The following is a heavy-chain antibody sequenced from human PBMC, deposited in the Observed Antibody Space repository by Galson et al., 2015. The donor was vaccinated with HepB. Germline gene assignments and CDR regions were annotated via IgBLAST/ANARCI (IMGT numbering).Heavy chain of an antibody. CDR3: ARNPRYYDSSGYRRDYYGMDV. CDR1: GGTFSSYA. V-gene: IGHV1-69*06. J-gene: IGHJ6*02. CDR2: IIPIFGTA. D-gene: IGHD3-22*01. Sequence: SVKVSCKASGGTFSSYAISWVRQAPGQGLEWMGGIIPIFGTANYAQKFQGRVTITADKSTSTAYMELSSLRSEDTAVYYCARNPRYYDSSGYRRDYYGMDVWGQGTTVTVSS.